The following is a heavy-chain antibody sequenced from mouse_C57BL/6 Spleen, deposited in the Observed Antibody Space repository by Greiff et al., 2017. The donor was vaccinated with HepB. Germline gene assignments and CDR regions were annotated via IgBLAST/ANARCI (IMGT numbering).Heavy chain of an antibody. Sequence: QVQLQQSDAELVKPGASVKISCKVSGYTFTDHTIHWMKQRPEQGLEWIGYIYPRDGSTKYNEKFKGKATLTADKSSSTAYMQLNSLTSEDSAVYFCAREGLAYGSSYPHWYFDVWGTGTTVTVSS. CDR3: AREGLAYGSSYPHWYFDV. CDR1: GYTFTDHT. D-gene: IGHD1-1*01. CDR2: IYPRDGST. V-gene: IGHV1-78*01. J-gene: IGHJ1*03.